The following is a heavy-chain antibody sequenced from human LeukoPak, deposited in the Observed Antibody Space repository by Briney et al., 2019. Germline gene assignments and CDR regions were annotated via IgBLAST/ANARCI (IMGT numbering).Heavy chain of an antibody. Sequence: GASVKVSCKASGYTFNNYDINWVRQAPGQGLEWMGWISAYNGNTNYAQKLQGRVTMTTDTSTSTAYMELRSLRSDDTAVYYCARQMSSGWFDYWGQGTLVTVSS. CDR2: ISAYNGNT. CDR1: GYTFNNYD. J-gene: IGHJ4*02. V-gene: IGHV1-18*01. D-gene: IGHD6-19*01. CDR3: ARQMSSGWFDY.